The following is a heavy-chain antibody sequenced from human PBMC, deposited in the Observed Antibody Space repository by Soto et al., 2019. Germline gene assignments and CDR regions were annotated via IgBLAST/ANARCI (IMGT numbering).Heavy chain of an antibody. J-gene: IGHJ6*02. CDR1: GYSFTNYD. D-gene: IGHD3-10*01. CDR2: MNPSSGRT. Sequence: GASVKVSCKASGYSFTNYDINWVRQATGEGLECLGWMNPSSGRTGYAQKFQGRVTMTRDNSINTAYMELSSLTSEDTAMYYCTRTMVRGQPHMDVWGQGTTVTVSS. CDR3: TRTMVRGQPHMDV. V-gene: IGHV1-8*01.